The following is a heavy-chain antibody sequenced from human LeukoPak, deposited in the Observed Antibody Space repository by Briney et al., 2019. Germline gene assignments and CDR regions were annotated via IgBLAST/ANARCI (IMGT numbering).Heavy chain of an antibody. CDR3: AKAPAYCGGDCYSGYLQH. V-gene: IGHV3-23*01. CDR2: INGGGGNT. J-gene: IGHJ1*01. Sequence: GGSLRLSCVASGFTFNSYWMSWVRQAPGKGLEWVSGINGGGGNTYYADSVKGRLTISRDNSKNTLYLQMNSLRVEDTAVYYCAKAPAYCGGDCYSGYLQHWGQGTLVTVSS. CDR1: GFTFNSYW. D-gene: IGHD2-21*01.